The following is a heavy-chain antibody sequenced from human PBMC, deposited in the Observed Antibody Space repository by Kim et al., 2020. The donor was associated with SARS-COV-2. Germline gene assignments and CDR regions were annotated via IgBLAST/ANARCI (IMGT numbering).Heavy chain of an antibody. V-gene: IGHV3-23*01. CDR3: AKYQMWSTPAVGPNYYGSTAFDI. CDR1: GFTFSSYA. D-gene: IGHD3-10*01. J-gene: IGHJ3*02. CDR2: ISGSGGST. Sequence: GGSLRLSCAASGFTFSSYAMSWVRQAPGKGLEWVSAISGSGGSTYYADSVKGRFTISRDNSKNTLYLQMNSLRAEDTAVYYCAKYQMWSTPAVGPNYYGSTAFDIWGQGTMVTVSS.